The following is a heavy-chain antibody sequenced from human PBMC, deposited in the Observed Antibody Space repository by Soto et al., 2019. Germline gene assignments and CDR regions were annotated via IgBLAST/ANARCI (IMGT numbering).Heavy chain of an antibody. J-gene: IGHJ6*02. Sequence: GESLKISCKGSGYSFTSYWISWVRQMPGKGLEWMGRIDPSDSYTNYSPSFQGHVTISADKSISTAYLQWSSLKASDTAMYYCARDIIPGYCSSTSCYAPTDYYYGMDVWGQGTTVTVSS. CDR1: GYSFTSYW. D-gene: IGHD2-2*01. CDR3: ARDIIPGYCSSTSCYAPTDYYYGMDV. V-gene: IGHV5-10-1*01. CDR2: IDPSDSYT.